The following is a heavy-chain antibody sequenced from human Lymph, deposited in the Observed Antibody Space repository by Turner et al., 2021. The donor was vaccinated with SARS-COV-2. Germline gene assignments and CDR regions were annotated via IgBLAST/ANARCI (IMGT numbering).Heavy chain of an antibody. V-gene: IGHV1-2*02. D-gene: IGHD3-3*01. CDR2: INPNSGGT. CDR3: ARDVERYNDFWSGYSGGYGLDV. CDR1: GYTFTGYY. Sequence: QVQLVQSGAEVKKPGASVKVSCKASGYTFTGYYMHWVRQAPGQGLEWMGWINPNSGGTNYAQKFQGRVTMTRDTSISTGYMELSRLRSDDTAVYYCARDVERYNDFWSGYSGGYGLDVWGQGTTVTVSS. J-gene: IGHJ6*02.